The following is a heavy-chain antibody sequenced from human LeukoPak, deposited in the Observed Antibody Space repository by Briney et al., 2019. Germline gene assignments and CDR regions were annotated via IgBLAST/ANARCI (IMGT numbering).Heavy chain of an antibody. V-gene: IGHV4-59*01. CDR3: ARGTLRWHLDQ. Sequence: SETLSLTCAVSVNSMSNFYWSWIRQPPGKGLQWIGNIYYTGDTNYSPSLKSRVTISVDMSKNHFSLRLTSVTAADTAVYYCARGTLRWHLDQWGQGTLVTVSS. D-gene: IGHD4-23*01. CDR1: VNSMSNFY. CDR2: IYYTGDT. J-gene: IGHJ4*02.